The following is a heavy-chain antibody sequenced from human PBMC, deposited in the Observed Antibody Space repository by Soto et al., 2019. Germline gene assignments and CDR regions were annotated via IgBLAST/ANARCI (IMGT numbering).Heavy chain of an antibody. J-gene: IGHJ4*02. CDR1: GGSVSSGSYY. CDR3: ANDPGYSLDY. D-gene: IGHD5-12*01. V-gene: IGHV4-61*01. Sequence: SETLSLTCTVSGGSVSSGSYYWSWIRQPPGKGLEWIGYIYYSETTNYNPSLKSRVTISVDTSKNQFSLQLNSVTPEDAAVYYCANDPGYSLDYWGQGTQVTVSS. CDR2: IYYSETT.